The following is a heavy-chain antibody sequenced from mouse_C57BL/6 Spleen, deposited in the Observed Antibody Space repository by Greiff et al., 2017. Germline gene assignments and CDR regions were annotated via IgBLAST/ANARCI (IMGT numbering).Heavy chain of an antibody. J-gene: IGHJ1*03. CDR3: ARQRVYGNFDV. V-gene: IGHV5-12*01. Sequence: EVKLMESGGGLVQPGGSLKLSCAASGFTFSDYYMSWVRQTPEKRLEWVAYISNGGGSTYYPDTVKGRFTISRDNAKNTLYLQMSRLQSEDTAMYYCARQRVYGNFDVWGTGTTVTVSS. D-gene: IGHD1-1*02. CDR1: GFTFSDYY. CDR2: ISNGGGST.